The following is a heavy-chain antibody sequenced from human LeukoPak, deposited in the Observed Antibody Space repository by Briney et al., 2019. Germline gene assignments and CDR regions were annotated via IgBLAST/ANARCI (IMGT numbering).Heavy chain of an antibody. Sequence: ASVKVLLKASGGTFSSYAVSWVRQAPGQGLEWMGGIIPIFGTANYAQKFQGRVTITADESTSTAYMELSSLRSEDTAVYYCARTSYDYVWGSYRLFDYWGQGTLVTVSS. D-gene: IGHD3-16*02. J-gene: IGHJ4*02. CDR1: GGTFSSYA. V-gene: IGHV1-69*13. CDR2: IIPIFGTA. CDR3: ARTSYDYVWGSYRLFDY.